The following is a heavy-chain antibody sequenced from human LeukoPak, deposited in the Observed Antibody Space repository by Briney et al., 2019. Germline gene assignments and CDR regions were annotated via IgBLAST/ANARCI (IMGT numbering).Heavy chain of an antibody. V-gene: IGHV3-23*01. D-gene: IGHD1-26*01. CDR3: AKVAPYMEWEPGAFDI. CDR2: ISGSGGST. CDR1: GFTFSSYA. J-gene: IGHJ3*02. Sequence: PGGSLRLSCAASGFTFSSYAMSWVRQAPGKGLEWVSAISGSGGSTYYADSVKGRFIISRDNSKNTLYLQMNSLRAEDTAVYYCAKVAPYMEWEPGAFDIWGQGTMVTVSS.